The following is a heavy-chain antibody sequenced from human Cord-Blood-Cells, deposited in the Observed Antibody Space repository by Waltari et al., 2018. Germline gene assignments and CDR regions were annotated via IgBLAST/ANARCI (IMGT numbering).Heavy chain of an antibody. J-gene: IGHJ4*02. CDR1: GGSFSGYY. D-gene: IGHD3-9*01. V-gene: IGHV4-34*01. Sequence: QVQLQQWGAGLLKPSETLSLTCAVYGGSFSGYYWSWIRQPPGTGLEWIGEINQSASTHYTPSPKSRVPLSVDTSKNQFSLRLSSVTAADTAVYYCARSYPDNYDILTGYYFDYWGQGTLVTVSS. CDR3: ARSYPDNYDILTGYYFDY. CDR2: INQSAST.